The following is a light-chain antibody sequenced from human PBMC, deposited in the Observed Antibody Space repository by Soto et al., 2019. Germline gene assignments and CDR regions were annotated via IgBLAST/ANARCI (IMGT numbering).Light chain of an antibody. V-gene: IGLV1-40*01. Sequence: QSVLTQPPSGSGAPGQRVTISCTGSSSNIGAGYDVHWYQQLPGTAPKLLIYHTSNRPSGVPDRFSGSKSDTSASLAITGLQAEDEADYYCQSYDTNLSGSVFGGGTKVTVL. CDR3: QSYDTNLSGSV. CDR1: SSNIGAGYD. J-gene: IGLJ3*02. CDR2: HTS.